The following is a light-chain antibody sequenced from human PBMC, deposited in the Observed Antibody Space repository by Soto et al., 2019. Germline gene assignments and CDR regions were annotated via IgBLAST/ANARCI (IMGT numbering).Light chain of an antibody. V-gene: IGLV1-47*01. CDR2: RNN. J-gene: IGLJ3*02. CDR3: AAWDGSLSGRV. CDR1: SSNIGSHY. Sequence: QSVLTQPPSASGTPGQRVTISWSGSSSNIGSHYVSWYQHFPGTAPKLLIHRNNQRPSGVPDRFSGSKSGTSASLAISGLRSEDEADYYCAAWDGSLSGRVFGGGTQLTVL.